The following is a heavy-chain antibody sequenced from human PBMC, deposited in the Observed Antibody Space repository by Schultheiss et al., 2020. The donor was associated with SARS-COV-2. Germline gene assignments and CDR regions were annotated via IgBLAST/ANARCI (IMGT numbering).Heavy chain of an antibody. D-gene: IGHD5-18*01. CDR3: ARHYTLGKSVTGPGTNYFDY. J-gene: IGHJ4*02. CDR2: VYTSGST. V-gene: IGHV4-39*01. CDR1: GGSLSRSSYY. Sequence: SETLSLTCSVSGGSLSRSSYYWGWVRQSPGKGLEWIGSVYTSGSTSHNPALRSRDAVSVDTSKNLFSLRLSSVTAADTAVYFCARHYTLGKSVTGPGTNYFDYWGQGTRVTVSS.